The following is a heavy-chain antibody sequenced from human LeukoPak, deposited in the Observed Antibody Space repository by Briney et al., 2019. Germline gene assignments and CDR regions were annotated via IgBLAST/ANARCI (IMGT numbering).Heavy chain of an antibody. J-gene: IGHJ6*03. V-gene: IGHV3-20*04. D-gene: IGHD3-22*01. CDR2: INWNGGST. Sequence: GGSLRLSCAASGFPFDDYGMTWVRQAPGKELEWVSGINWNGGSTGYADSVKGRFTISRDNAKNSLYLQMNSLRAEDTALYYCASVASGWEGHYYMDVWGKGTTVTVSS. CDR1: GFPFDDYG. CDR3: ASVASGWEGHYYMDV.